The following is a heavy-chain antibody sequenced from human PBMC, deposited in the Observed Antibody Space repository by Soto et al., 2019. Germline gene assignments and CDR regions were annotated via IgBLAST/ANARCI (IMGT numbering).Heavy chain of an antibody. CDR2: INPSGGST. V-gene: IGHV1-46*01. Sequence: ASVKVSCKASGYTFTSYYMHWVRQAPGQGLEWMGIINPSGGSTSYAQKFQGRVTMTRDTSTSTVYMELSSLRSEGTAVYYCAGGGRGVITYYYYYGMDVWGQGTTVTVSS. CDR1: GYTFTSYY. D-gene: IGHD3-10*01. CDR3: AGGGRGVITYYYYYGMDV. J-gene: IGHJ6*02.